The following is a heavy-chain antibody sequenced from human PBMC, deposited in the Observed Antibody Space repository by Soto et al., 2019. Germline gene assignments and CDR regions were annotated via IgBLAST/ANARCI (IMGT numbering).Heavy chain of an antibody. CDR1: GYTFTSYA. V-gene: IGHV1-3*05. J-gene: IGHJ4*02. CDR2: INAGNGNT. Sequence: QVQLVQSGAEEKKPGASVKVSCKASGYTFTSYAMHWVRQAPGQRLEWMGWINAGNGNTKYSQKFQGRVTITRDTXASTAYMELSSLRSEDTAVYYCAGDVSIAAALYDYWGQGTLVTVSS. D-gene: IGHD6-13*01. CDR3: AGDVSIAAALYDY.